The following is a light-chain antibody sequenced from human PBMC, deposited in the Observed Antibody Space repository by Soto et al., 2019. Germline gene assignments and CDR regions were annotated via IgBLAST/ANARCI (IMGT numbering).Light chain of an antibody. Sequence: DIVLTHAPDNLSLSPGESATLSCRVSQYTNARYLAWYQQSPGQATKLLVYGASKRATGIPDRFRGSGSGSEFTLTISGLAPEDFAVYLCQPFGSSPPFTCGQGTRLDIK. CDR3: QPFGSSPPFT. V-gene: IGKV3-20*01. CDR1: QYTNARY. J-gene: IGKJ5*01. CDR2: GAS.